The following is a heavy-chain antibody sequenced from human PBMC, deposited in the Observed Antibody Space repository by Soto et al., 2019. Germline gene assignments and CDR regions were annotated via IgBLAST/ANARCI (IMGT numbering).Heavy chain of an antibody. Sequence: EVQLLESGGGLVQPGGSLRLSCAASGFTFGNYAMNWVRQAPGKGLQWVSGISNSGGSTYYADSVKGRFTISRDNSNNTLYLQLHCVRAEDSALYYCAKNRHWNYGAPREFDSWGQGSLVTVSS. CDR1: GFTFGNYA. CDR3: AKNRHWNYGAPREFDS. D-gene: IGHD1-7*01. V-gene: IGHV3-23*01. CDR2: ISNSGGST. J-gene: IGHJ4*02.